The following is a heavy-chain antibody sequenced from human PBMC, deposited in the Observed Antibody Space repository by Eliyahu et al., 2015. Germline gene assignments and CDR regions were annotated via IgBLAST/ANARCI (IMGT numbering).Heavy chain of an antibody. CDR3: AKDESSSGWYDYFDP. Sequence: EVQLLESGGGLVQPGGSLXXXCXAXGXPFNXYAINLGRQAPGKGLEGVSSISGSGRNTYYADSVKGRFTISRDNSKNTLFLQMNSLRAEDTAVYYCAKDESSSGWYDYFDPWGQGTLVTVSS. J-gene: IGHJ5*02. CDR1: GXPFNXYA. D-gene: IGHD6-19*01. CDR2: ISGSGRNT. V-gene: IGHV3-23*01.